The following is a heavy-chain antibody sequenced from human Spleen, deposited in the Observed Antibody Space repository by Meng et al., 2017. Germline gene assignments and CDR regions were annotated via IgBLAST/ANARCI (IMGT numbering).Heavy chain of an antibody. Sequence: RGKAGGGGKDPGSSGKVPCTAVGGTLGSNAISWLGQAPGQGLGWMRGISPIFGTANYAQKFQCKVTITADESTSTAYMELTSLRSEDTAVYYCARARGGYFPYFFDFWGQGTLVTVSS. J-gene: IGHJ4*02. V-gene: IGHV1-69*01. CDR3: ARARGGYFPYFFDF. CDR1: GGTLGSNA. D-gene: IGHD1-26*01. CDR2: ISPIFGTA.